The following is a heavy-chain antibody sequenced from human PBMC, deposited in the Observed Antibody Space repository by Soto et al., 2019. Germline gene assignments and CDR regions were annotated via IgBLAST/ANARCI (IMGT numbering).Heavy chain of an antibody. CDR2: ISANGQGI. D-gene: IGHD2-2*01. Sequence: PXGSLRLSCTASGFTFTYYAFSWVRQAPGKGLEWVSAISANGQGIYYADSVRGRFTISRDNSKNTVFLHMDSLRAEDTAVYYCAKDRDYPRDQFHYWGQGTLVTVSS. CDR3: AKDRDYPRDQFHY. V-gene: IGHV3-23*01. CDR1: GFTFTYYA. J-gene: IGHJ4*02.